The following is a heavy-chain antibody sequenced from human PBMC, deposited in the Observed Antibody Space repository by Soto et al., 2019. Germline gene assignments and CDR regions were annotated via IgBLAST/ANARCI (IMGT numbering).Heavy chain of an antibody. CDR1: GFTFSSYS. Sequence: VGSLRLSCAASGFTFSSYSMNWVRQAPGKGLEWVSSISSSSSYIYYADSVKGRFTISRDNAKNSLYLQMNSLRAEDTAVYYCERDGPLTGSQSFDYWGQGTLVTVSS. CDR2: ISSSSSYI. J-gene: IGHJ4*02. CDR3: ERDGPLTGSQSFDY. D-gene: IGHD3-9*01. V-gene: IGHV3-21*01.